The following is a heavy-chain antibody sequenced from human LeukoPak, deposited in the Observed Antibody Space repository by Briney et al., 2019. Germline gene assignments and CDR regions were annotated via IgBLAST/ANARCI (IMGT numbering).Heavy chain of an antibody. V-gene: IGHV3-7*01. J-gene: IGHJ4*02. Sequence: GGSLRLSCVASGFTFSRYWMNWVRQAPGKGLEWVANIKEDGSQRYYVDSVKGRFTISRDNAKNSLYLQMNSLRAEDTAVYYCLSRLWDYWGQGTLVTVSS. CDR1: GFTFSRYW. D-gene: IGHD2/OR15-2a*01. CDR3: LSRLWDY. CDR2: IKEDGSQR.